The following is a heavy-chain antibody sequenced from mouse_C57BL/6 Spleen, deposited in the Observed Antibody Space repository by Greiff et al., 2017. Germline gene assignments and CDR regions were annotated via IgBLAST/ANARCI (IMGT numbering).Heavy chain of an antibody. Sequence: VQLQQSGAELVRPGASVKLSCTASGFNIKDDYMHWVQQRPEQGLEWIGWIDPENGDTEYASKFPGKATITADTSSNTAYLQLSSLTYEDTAVYCCTTDYYSSSHWYCDVWGTGTTVTGSS. D-gene: IGHD1-1*01. J-gene: IGHJ1*03. V-gene: IGHV14-4*01. CDR1: GFNIKDDY. CDR3: TTDYYSSSHWYCDV. CDR2: IDPENGDT.